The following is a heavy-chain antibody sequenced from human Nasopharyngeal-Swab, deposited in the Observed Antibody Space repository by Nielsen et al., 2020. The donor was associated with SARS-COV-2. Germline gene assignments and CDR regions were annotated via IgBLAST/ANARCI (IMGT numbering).Heavy chain of an antibody. CDR1: RFTFSSYG. D-gene: IGHD5-24*01. V-gene: IGHV3-30*03. CDR2: ISYDGSNK. J-gene: IGHJ4*02. CDR3: ARDRGDGYNLYYFDY. Sequence: GESLKISCAASRFTFSSYGMHWVRQAPGKGLEWVAVISYDGSNKYYADSVKGRFTISRDNSKNTPYLQMNSLRAEDTAVYYCARDRGDGYNLYYFDYWGQGTLVTVSS.